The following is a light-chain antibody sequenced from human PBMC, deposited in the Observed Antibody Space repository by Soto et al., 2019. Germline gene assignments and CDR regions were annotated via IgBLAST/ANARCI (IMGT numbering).Light chain of an antibody. V-gene: IGKV1-5*01. CDR3: QQFRT. J-gene: IGKJ1*01. CDR2: DAS. Sequence: DIPMTQSPSTLSASLGDRVTITCRASQTIIRWLAWYQQKPGKAPRLLIYDASTLESGVPSRFSGGGSGTEFTLTISSLQPDDFATYYCQQFRTFGQGTKWIS. CDR1: QTIIRW.